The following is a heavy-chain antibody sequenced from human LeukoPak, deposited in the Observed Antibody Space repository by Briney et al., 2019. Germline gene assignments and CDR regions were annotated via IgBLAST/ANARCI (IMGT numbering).Heavy chain of an antibody. CDR1: GASFSSSTYY. CDR2: IYYSGST. D-gene: IGHD6-13*01. J-gene: IGHJ4*02. V-gene: IGHV4-39*01. Sequence: PSEPLSLTCTVSGASFSSSTYYWGWIRQPPGKGLEWIGSIYYSGSTYYNPSLKSRVTMSVDTSKNQFSLKLSSVTAADTAVYYCARHAGGISATGTRPFDYWGQETLVTVSS. CDR3: ARHAGGISATGTRPFDY.